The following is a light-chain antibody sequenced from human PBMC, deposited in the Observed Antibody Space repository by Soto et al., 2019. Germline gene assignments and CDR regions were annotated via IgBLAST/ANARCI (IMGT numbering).Light chain of an antibody. J-gene: IGLJ2*01. V-gene: IGLV2-14*03. Sequence: QSALTQPASVSGSPGQSMTISCTGTTSDVGGYNYVSWYQQHPDKAPKLMIYDVSNRPSGVSNRFSGSKSGNTASLTISGLQAEDEADYYCSSYTSSSTLVLFGGGTKLTVL. CDR2: DVS. CDR3: SSYTSSSTLVL. CDR1: TSDVGGYNY.